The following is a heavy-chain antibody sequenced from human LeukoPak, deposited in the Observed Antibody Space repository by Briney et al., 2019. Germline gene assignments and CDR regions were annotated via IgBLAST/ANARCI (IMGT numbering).Heavy chain of an antibody. V-gene: IGHV1-46*01. CDR2: INPSGGST. J-gene: IGHJ4*02. D-gene: IGHD5-18*01. Sequence: ASVKVSCKASGYTFTNYMHWVRQAPGQGLEWMGIINPSGGSTGYAQKFQGRVTITADESTSTAYMELSSLRSEDTAVYYCARGGYSYGYGWGDLDYWGQGTLVTVSS. CDR1: GYTFTNY. CDR3: ARGGYSYGYGWGDLDY.